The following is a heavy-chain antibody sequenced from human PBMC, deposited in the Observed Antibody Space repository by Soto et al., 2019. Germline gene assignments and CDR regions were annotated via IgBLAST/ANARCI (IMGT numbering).Heavy chain of an antibody. CDR3: AREDHNRDYFDY. V-gene: IGHV4-4*07. CDR1: GGSISSYY. Sequence: SETLSLTCTVSGGSISSYYWSWIRQPAGKGLEWIGRIYTSRSTNYNPSLKSRVTMSVDTSKNQFSLKLSSVTAADPAVYYCAREDHNRDYFDYWGQGTLVTVSS. D-gene: IGHD1-20*01. CDR2: IYTSRST. J-gene: IGHJ4*02.